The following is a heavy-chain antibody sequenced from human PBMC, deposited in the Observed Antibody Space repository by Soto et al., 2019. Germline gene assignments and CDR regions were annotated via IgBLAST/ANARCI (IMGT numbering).Heavy chain of an antibody. CDR1: GGTFSRHA. J-gene: IGHJ4*02. CDR3: ARGWGYDSNDYYYAY. CDR2: IIPIFGTA. V-gene: IGHV1-69*01. D-gene: IGHD3-22*01. Sequence: QVQLVQSGAEVRKPGSSVKVSCKASGGTFSRHAISWVRQAPGQGLEWMGGIIPIFGTANHAQKFQGRVTTSADESTSTVYMELSSLRSEDTAMYYCARGWGYDSNDYYYAYWGQGTLVIVSS.